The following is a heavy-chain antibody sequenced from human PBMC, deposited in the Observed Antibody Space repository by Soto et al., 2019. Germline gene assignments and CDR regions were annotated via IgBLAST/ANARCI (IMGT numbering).Heavy chain of an antibody. J-gene: IGHJ5*02. CDR1: GGSFSGYY. CDR2: INHSGST. Sequence: TSETLSLTCAVYGGSFSGYYWSWIRQPPGKGLEWIGEINHSGSTNYNPSLKSRVTISVDTSKNQFSLKLSSVTAADTAVYYCARGPRYCSSTSCSNWFDPWGQRTLVTVSS. D-gene: IGHD2-2*01. V-gene: IGHV4-34*01. CDR3: ARGPRYCSSTSCSNWFDP.